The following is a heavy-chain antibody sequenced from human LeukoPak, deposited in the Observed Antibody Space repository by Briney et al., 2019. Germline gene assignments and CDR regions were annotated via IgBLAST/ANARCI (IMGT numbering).Heavy chain of an antibody. J-gene: IGHJ4*02. CDR2: IIPIFGTA. CDR1: GGTFSSYA. V-gene: IGHV1-69*05. D-gene: IGHD3-22*01. CDR3: ARAYYYDSSGYYPD. Sequence: ASVRVSCKASGGTFSSYAISWARQAPGQGLEWMGGIIPIFGTANYAQKFQGRVTITTDESTSTAYMELSSLRFEDTAVYYCARAYYYDSSGYYPDWGQGTLVTVSS.